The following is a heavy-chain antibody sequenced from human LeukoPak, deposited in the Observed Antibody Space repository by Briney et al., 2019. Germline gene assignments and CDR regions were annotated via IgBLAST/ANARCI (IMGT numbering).Heavy chain of an antibody. CDR2: IKQDGSEK. Sequence: GGSLRLSCAASGFTFSSYWMSWVRQAPGKGLEWVVNIKQDGSEKHYVDSVKGRFTISRDNAKNSLYLQMNSLRAEDTAVYYCARGDGYNALFDYWGQGTLVTVSS. D-gene: IGHD5-24*01. CDR3: ARGDGYNALFDY. CDR1: GFTFSSYW. J-gene: IGHJ4*02. V-gene: IGHV3-7*04.